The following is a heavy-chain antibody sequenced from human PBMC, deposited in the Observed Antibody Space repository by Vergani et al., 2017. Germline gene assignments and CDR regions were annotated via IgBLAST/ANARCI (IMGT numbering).Heavy chain of an antibody. D-gene: IGHD6-13*01. CDR1: GYTFTSYG. Sequence: QVQLVQSGAEVKKPGASVKVSCKASGYTFTSYGISWVRQAPGQGLEWMGWISAYNGNTNYARKLQGRVTMTTDTSTSTAYMELRSLRSDDTAVYYCARVRSSSNPQFHNWFDPWGQGTLVTVSS. CDR3: ARVRSSSNPQFHNWFDP. CDR2: ISAYNGNT. J-gene: IGHJ5*02. V-gene: IGHV1-18*04.